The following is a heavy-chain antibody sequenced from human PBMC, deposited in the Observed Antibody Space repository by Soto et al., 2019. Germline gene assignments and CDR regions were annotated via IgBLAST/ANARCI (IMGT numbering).Heavy chain of an antibody. CDR2: TSYDGRNK. CDR1: GFPFSTYG. Sequence: QVQVAESGGGVAQPGRSLRLSCAASGFPFSTYGMHWVRQAPGKGLEWVAMTSYDGRNKDYAESVKGRFTVSRDNSKKILYLEMNSLTVDDTAVYYCVKDEDSCSGGICSYFEHWRQGTLVIVSS. D-gene: IGHD2-15*01. CDR3: VKDEDSCSGGICSYFEH. J-gene: IGHJ4*02. V-gene: IGHV3-30*18.